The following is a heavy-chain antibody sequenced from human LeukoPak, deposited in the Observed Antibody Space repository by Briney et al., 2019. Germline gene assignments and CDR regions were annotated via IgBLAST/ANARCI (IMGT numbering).Heavy chain of an antibody. J-gene: IGHJ4*02. CDR3: ARVPLPAAISFGSYDY. CDR2: VRAYNGHT. CDR1: GYTFTSYG. Sequence: ASVKVSCKASGYTFTSYGISWVRQAAGQGLEGMGWVRAYNGHTNYAQKLQGRVTMTTDTSTSTAYMELRSLRSDDTAVYYCARVPLPAAISFGSYDYWGQGTLVTVSS. V-gene: IGHV1-18*04. D-gene: IGHD2-2*01.